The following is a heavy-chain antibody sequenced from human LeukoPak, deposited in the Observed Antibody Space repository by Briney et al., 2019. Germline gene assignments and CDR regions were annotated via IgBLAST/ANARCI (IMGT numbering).Heavy chain of an antibody. CDR3: ARVPYSSGWYYFDY. CDR2: ISSSGSAI. J-gene: IGHJ4*02. D-gene: IGHD6-19*01. Sequence: PGGSLRLSCAASGFTFSSYEMNWVRQAPGKGLEWVSYISSSGSAIYYADSVKGRFTISRDNAKNSLYLQMNSLRAEDAAVYYCARVPYSSGWYYFDYWGQGTLVTASS. CDR1: GFTFSSYE. V-gene: IGHV3-48*03.